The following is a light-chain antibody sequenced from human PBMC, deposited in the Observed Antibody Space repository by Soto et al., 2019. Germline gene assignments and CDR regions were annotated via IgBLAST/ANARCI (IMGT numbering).Light chain of an antibody. CDR1: QSVAANY. Sequence: EVVLTQSPGTLSLSPGERATLSWRASQSVAANYLAWYQQKPGQAPRLLIYGASSRATGIPDRFSGSGSGTDFTLTISRLEPEDFAVYYCQQYGSSLPWTFGQGAKVDIK. V-gene: IGKV3-20*01. CDR3: QQYGSSLPWT. J-gene: IGKJ1*01. CDR2: GAS.